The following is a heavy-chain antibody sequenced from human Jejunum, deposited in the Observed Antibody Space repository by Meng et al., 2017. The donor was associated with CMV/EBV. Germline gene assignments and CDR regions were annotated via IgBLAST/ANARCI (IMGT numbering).Heavy chain of an antibody. J-gene: IGHJ4*02. CDR3: AKVNCSTTTCTFDY. CDR2: IYSGGGNT. V-gene: IGHV3-23*03. Sequence: ASGFTFRKYAMSGVRQAPGQGLEWVAVIYSGGGNTYYADSVKGRFTISREESQNTLHLEMNSLRAEDTAVYYCAKVNCSTTTCTFDYWGQGTLVTVSS. CDR1: GFTFRKYA. D-gene: IGHD2-2*01.